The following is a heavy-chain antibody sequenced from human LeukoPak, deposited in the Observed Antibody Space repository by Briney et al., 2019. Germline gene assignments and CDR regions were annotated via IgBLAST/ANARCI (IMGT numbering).Heavy chain of an antibody. Sequence: SETLSLTCAVYGGSFSGYYWSWIRQPPGKGLEWIGEINHSGSTNYNPSLKSRVTTSVDTSKNQFSLKLSSVTAADTAVYYCARVGYDILTGYPYYFDYWGQGTLVTVSS. CDR3: ARVGYDILTGYPYYFDY. V-gene: IGHV4-34*01. D-gene: IGHD3-9*01. J-gene: IGHJ4*02. CDR1: GGSFSGYY. CDR2: INHSGST.